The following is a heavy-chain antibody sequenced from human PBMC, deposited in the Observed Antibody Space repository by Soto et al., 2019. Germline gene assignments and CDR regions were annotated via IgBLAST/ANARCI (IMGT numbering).Heavy chain of an antibody. CDR3: ARIATVVVPAAMPWYYYYMDV. D-gene: IGHD2-2*01. CDR2: IRQSGSRK. Sequence: GGSLRLSCAASGFTFSSYAMSWVRQAPGKGLEWVANIRQSGSRKYYADSVKGRFTISRDNAKNTLYLQMNSLRAEDTAVYYCARIATVVVPAAMPWYYYYMDVWGKGTTVTVSS. CDR1: GFTFSSYA. V-gene: IGHV3-7*01. J-gene: IGHJ6*03.